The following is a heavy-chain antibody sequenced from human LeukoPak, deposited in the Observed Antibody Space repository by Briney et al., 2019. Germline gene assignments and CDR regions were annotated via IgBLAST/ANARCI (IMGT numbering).Heavy chain of an antibody. CDR2: ISAYNGNT. J-gene: IGHJ4*02. Sequence: GASVKVSCKASGYTFTSYGISWVRQAPGQGLEWMGWISAYNGNTNYAQKLQGRVTMTTDTSTSTAYMELRSLRSDDTAVYYCARAYYDILTGYSDGYYFDYWGQGTLVTVSS. CDR3: ARAYYDILTGYSDGYYFDY. CDR1: GYTFTSYG. D-gene: IGHD3-9*01. V-gene: IGHV1-18*01.